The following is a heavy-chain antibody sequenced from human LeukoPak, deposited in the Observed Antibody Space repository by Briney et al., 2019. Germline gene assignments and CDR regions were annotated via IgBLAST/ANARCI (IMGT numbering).Heavy chain of an antibody. J-gene: IGHJ3*02. CDR2: ISGSDTTI. Sequence: GGSLRLSCAASGFTFSGYSFNWVRQAPGQGLEWISYISGSDTTIHYADSVKGRFTISRDKAKNSIYLQMNSLTDDDTAVYYCARDFSYAFDIWGQGTMVTVSS. D-gene: IGHD2/OR15-2a*01. CDR1: GFTFSGYS. V-gene: IGHV3-48*02. CDR3: ARDFSYAFDI.